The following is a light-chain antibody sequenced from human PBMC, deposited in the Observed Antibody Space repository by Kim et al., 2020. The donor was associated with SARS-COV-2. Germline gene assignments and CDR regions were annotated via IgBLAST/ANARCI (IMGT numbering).Light chain of an antibody. J-gene: IGKJ2*01. Sequence: IQLTQSPSSLSASVGDRVTITCRASQDIRSYLAWYQQKPGKAPKLLIYAASTVQSGVPSRFSGSGSGTEFTLTISSLQPEDFATYYCQELNSIFGQWTKLEI. CDR1: QDIRSY. CDR2: AAS. V-gene: IGKV1-9*01. CDR3: QELNSI.